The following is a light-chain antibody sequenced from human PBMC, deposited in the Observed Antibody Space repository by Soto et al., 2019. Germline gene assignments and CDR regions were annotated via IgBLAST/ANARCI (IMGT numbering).Light chain of an antibody. Sequence: SYELTQPPSVPVSPGQTVSITCSGDKLEDKYACWYQQKPGQSPVLVIYQDTKRPSGIPERFSGSNSGNTATLTISGTQTMDEADYYCQVWDSSTVIFGGGTKLTVL. V-gene: IGLV3-1*01. CDR3: QVWDSSTVI. J-gene: IGLJ2*01. CDR2: QDT. CDR1: KLEDKY.